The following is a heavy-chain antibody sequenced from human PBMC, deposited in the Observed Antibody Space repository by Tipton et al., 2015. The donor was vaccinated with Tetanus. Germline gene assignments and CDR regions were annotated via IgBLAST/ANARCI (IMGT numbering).Heavy chain of an antibody. V-gene: IGHV1-2*06. D-gene: IGHD2-8*01. CDR1: GYTFTGYY. CDR2: INPNSGGT. CDR3: AREAIGLKRGADYNWFDP. Sequence: QSGAEVKKPGASVKVSCKASGYTFTGYYMHWVRQAPGQGLEWMGRINPNSGGTNYAQKFQGRVTMTRDTSISTAYMELSRLRSDDTAVYYCAREAIGLKRGADYNWFDPWGQGTLVTVSS. J-gene: IGHJ5*02.